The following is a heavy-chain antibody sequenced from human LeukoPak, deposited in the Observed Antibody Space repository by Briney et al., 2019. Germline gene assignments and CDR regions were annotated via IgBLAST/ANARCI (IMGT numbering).Heavy chain of an antibody. Sequence: GGSLRLSCAASGFRFSNYWIHWVRQAPAKGLMWVSRIRTDGGSTAYADFVKGQFTISRDNAKNTVYLQMNSLRADDTAVYYCARDMETGGRAFDSWGQGTLVTVSS. CDR2: IRTDGGST. CDR1: GFRFSNYW. D-gene: IGHD2-8*02. J-gene: IGHJ4*02. V-gene: IGHV3-74*01. CDR3: ARDMETGGRAFDS.